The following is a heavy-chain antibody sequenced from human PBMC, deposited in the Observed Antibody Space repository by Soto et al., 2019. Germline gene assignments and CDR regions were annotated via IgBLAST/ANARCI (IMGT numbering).Heavy chain of an antibody. V-gene: IGHV1-69*12. CDR3: SRGDATKIVVTTYYAMDV. Sequence: QVQLAQSGAEVKKPGSSVRVSCKASGGTLSNYGISWVRQAPGQGLEWMGGIIPVFGTANYAQKFQGRVTITADESKSTVYMDVTSLRSEDTAVYYCSRGDATKIVVTTYYAMDVWGQGTTVSVSS. D-gene: IGHD4-17*01. CDR1: GGTLSNYG. CDR2: IIPVFGTA. J-gene: IGHJ6*02.